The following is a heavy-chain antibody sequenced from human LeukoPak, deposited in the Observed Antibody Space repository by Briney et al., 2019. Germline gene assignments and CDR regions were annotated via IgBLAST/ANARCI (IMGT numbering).Heavy chain of an antibody. D-gene: IGHD3-9*01. V-gene: IGHV3-23*01. Sequence: GGSLRLSCAASGFSFSSYAMSWVRQAPGKGLEWVAGISAGGGSTYYADSVKGRFTISRDNSKNMLYLQLNSLRAEDTAVYYCAKGDPPTYYDILTGQDYWGQGTLVTVSS. J-gene: IGHJ4*02. CDR1: GFSFSSYA. CDR2: ISAGGGST. CDR3: AKGDPPTYYDILTGQDY.